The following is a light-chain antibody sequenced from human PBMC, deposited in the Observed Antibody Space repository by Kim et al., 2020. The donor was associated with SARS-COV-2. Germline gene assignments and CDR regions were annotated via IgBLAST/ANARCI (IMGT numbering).Light chain of an antibody. CDR3: NSRDSSGNHVV. J-gene: IGLJ2*01. CDR2: GKN. CDR1: SLRSYY. Sequence: AVGQTVRITCQGDSLRSYYASWYQQKPGQAPVLVIYGKNYRPSGIPDRFSGSSSGNTASLTITGAQAEDEADYYCNSRDSSGNHVVFGGGTQLTVL. V-gene: IGLV3-19*01.